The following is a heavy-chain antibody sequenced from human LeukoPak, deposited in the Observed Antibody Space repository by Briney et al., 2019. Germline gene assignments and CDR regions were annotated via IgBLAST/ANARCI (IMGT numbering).Heavy chain of an antibody. CDR2: ISFAGSI. Sequence: GGSLRLSCAASAFDFDSYSFNWVRQTPGKALEWVASISFAGSISYADSVRGQFTISRGNSKNTLFLQMNSLRAEDTAVYFCAKAHSDASYTFDYWGQGTLVTVSS. CDR1: AFDFDSYS. CDR3: AKAHSDASYTFDY. D-gene: IGHD1-1*01. V-gene: IGHV3-21*06. J-gene: IGHJ4*02.